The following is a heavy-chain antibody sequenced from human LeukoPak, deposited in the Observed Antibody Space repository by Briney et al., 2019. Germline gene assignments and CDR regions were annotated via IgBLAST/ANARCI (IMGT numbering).Heavy chain of an antibody. D-gene: IGHD5-18*01. CDR3: AKVGGYSYGSLDY. Sequence: GGSLRLSCAASGFTFSSYAMSWVRQAPGKGLEWVSAVSGSGGSTYYADSVEGRFTISRDNSKNTLYLQMNSLRAEDTAVYYCAKVGGYSYGSLDYWGQGTLVTVSS. CDR1: GFTFSSYA. CDR2: VSGSGGST. V-gene: IGHV3-23*01. J-gene: IGHJ4*02.